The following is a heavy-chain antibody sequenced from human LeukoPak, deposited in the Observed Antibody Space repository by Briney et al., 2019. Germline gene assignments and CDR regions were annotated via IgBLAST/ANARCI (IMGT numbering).Heavy chain of an antibody. CDR1: GFPFSSYG. Sequence: GGSLTLSCAASGFPFSSYGMQCARPARGGGRVGGAFIRYNGSNKYYADSVKGRFTISRDNSKNTLYLQMNSLRAEDTAVYYCAKDRWSGYQLLSPSPTDYWGQGTLVTVSS. CDR2: IRYNGSNK. CDR3: AKDRWSGYQLLSPSPTDY. D-gene: IGHD2-2*01. J-gene: IGHJ4*02. V-gene: IGHV3-30*02.